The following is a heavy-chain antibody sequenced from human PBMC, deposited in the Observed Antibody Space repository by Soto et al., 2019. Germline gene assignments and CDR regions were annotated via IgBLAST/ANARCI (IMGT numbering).Heavy chain of an antibody. CDR3: ARNSEGPNKNWFEP. CDR1: GGTFSSYA. Sequence: SVKVSCKASGGTFSSYAISWVRQAPGQGFEWMGGIIPIFGTANYAQKVQGRGTITADESTSTAYMELSSLRPEDTAVYYCARNSEGPNKNWFEPWGQGTWVTVSS. D-gene: IGHD4-4*01. J-gene: IGHJ5*02. CDR2: IIPIFGTA. V-gene: IGHV1-69*13.